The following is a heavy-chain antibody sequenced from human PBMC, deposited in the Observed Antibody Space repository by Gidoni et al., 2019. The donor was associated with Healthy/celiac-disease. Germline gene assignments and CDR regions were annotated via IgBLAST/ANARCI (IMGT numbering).Heavy chain of an antibody. J-gene: IGHJ4*02. CDR1: GFTFGDYA. CDR2: IRSKAYGGTT. CDR3: TSGTTIFDY. V-gene: IGHV3-49*03. D-gene: IGHD1-7*01. Sequence: QWVQSGGVWGQPGRSVRLCCTASGFTFGDYAMSWFRQVPGKGLEWVGFIRSKAYGGTTESAASVKGRFTISRDDSKSIAYLQMNSLKTEDTAVYYCTSGTTIFDYWGQGTLVTVSS.